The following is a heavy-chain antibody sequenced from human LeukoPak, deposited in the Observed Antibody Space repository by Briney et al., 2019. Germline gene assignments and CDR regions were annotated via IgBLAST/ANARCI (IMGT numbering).Heavy chain of an antibody. D-gene: IGHD6-13*01. Sequence: SETLSLTCAVSGYSISSGYYWGWIRQPPGKGLEWIGSIYHSGGTYYNPSLKSRVTISVDTSKDQFSLKLSSVTAADTAVYYCARDLTQQLVPRGWFDPWGQGTLVTVSS. CDR1: GYSISSGYY. CDR2: IYHSGGT. CDR3: ARDLTQQLVPRGWFDP. J-gene: IGHJ5*02. V-gene: IGHV4-38-2*02.